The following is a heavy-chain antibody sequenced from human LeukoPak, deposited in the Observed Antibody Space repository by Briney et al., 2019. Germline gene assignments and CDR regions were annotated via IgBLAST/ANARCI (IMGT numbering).Heavy chain of an antibody. CDR3: ASAEPRGSNWYPY. Sequence: PSETLSLTCTVSGGSISSTDYYWGWIRQPPGKGLEWIGSIYYSGSTYYNPSLKSRVTISVDKSNNQFSLKLSSVTAADTAVYYCASAEPRGSNWYPYWGQGTLVTVSS. CDR2: IYYSGST. D-gene: IGHD6-13*01. J-gene: IGHJ4*02. V-gene: IGHV4-39*07. CDR1: GGSISSTDYY.